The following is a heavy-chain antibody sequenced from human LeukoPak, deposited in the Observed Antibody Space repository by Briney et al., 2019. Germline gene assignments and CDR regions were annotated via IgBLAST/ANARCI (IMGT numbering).Heavy chain of an antibody. CDR1: GGSISSHY. V-gene: IGHV4-59*11. CDR3: ARGGWSFDY. J-gene: IGHJ4*02. Sequence: PSETLSLTCTVSGGSISSHYWSWIRQPPGRGLEWIGYIYYSGSTNYNPSLKSRVTISVDTSKNQFSLKLSSVTAADTAVYYCARGGWSFDYWGQGTLVTVSS. CDR2: IYYSGST.